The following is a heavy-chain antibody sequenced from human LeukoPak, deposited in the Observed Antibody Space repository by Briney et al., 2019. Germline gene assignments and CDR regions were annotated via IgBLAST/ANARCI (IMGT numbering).Heavy chain of an antibody. Sequence: KPLETLSLTCTVSGGSISSYYWSWIRQPPGKGLEWIGYIYYSGSTNYNPSLKSRVTISVDTSKNQFSLKLSSVTAADTAVYYCARVPGYCSGGSCYPPRYFDYWGQGTLVTVSS. CDR1: GGSISSYY. CDR2: IYYSGST. J-gene: IGHJ4*02. V-gene: IGHV4-59*01. D-gene: IGHD2-15*01. CDR3: ARVPGYCSGGSCYPPRYFDY.